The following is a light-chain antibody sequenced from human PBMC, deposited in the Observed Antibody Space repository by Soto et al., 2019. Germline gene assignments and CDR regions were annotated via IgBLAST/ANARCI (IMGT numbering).Light chain of an antibody. CDR1: QSISTW. CDR2: DAS. J-gene: IGKJ3*01. CDR3: QQYKNYLT. Sequence: DIQMTQSPSTLSASVGDRVTITCRASQSISTWLAWYQQKPGKAPKVLIYDASSLESGVPSRFSGSGSGTEFTLTISSLQPDDFETYSCQQYKNYLTFGPGTKVDIK. V-gene: IGKV1-5*01.